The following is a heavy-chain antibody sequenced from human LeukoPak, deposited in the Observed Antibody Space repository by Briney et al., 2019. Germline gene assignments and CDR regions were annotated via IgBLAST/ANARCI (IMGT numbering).Heavy chain of an antibody. CDR1: GFTFVDYG. J-gene: IGHJ4*02. Sequence: PGGSLRLSCAASGFTFVDYGMSWVRQAPGKGLEWVSGINWDVGSTGYADSVKGRFTISRDNAKNSMYLQMNSLRAEDTALYYCARGTYGDLIGRVDYWGQGTLVTVSS. CDR3: ARGTYGDLIGRVDY. V-gene: IGHV3-20*04. D-gene: IGHD4-17*01. CDR2: INWDVGST.